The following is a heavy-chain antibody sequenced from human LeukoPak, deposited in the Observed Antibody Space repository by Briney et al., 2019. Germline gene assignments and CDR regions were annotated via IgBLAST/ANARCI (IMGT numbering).Heavy chain of an antibody. J-gene: IGHJ4*02. V-gene: IGHV3-23*01. CDR1: GFTFSSYV. CDR2: ISGSGGST. D-gene: IGHD6-19*01. CDR3: AKGLAVAGHFDY. Sequence: GGSLRLSCAASGFTFSSYVMSWVRQAPGKGLEWVSGISGSGGSTYYADSVKGRFTISRDNPKDTLYLQMDSLRADDTAVYYCAKGLAVAGHFDYWGQGTLVTVSS.